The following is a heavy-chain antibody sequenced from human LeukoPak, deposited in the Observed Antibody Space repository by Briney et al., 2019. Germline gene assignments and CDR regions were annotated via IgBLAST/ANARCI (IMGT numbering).Heavy chain of an antibody. Sequence: ASVKVSCKASGYTFTSYDINWVRQATGQGLEWMGWMNPNSGNTGYAQKFQGRVTITADKSTSTAYMELSSLRSEDTAVYYCASTHYGSGSYYLDYWGQGTLVTVSS. CDR1: GYTFTSYD. CDR2: MNPNSGNT. V-gene: IGHV1-8*01. CDR3: ASTHYGSGSYYLDY. D-gene: IGHD3-10*01. J-gene: IGHJ4*02.